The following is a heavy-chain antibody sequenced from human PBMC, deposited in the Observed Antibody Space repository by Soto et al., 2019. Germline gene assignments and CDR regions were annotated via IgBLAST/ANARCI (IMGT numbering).Heavy chain of an antibody. V-gene: IGHV3-33*01. CDR1: GFTFSSYG. D-gene: IGHD1-1*01. J-gene: IGHJ6*02. CDR3: ARGGRGYYYYYGMDV. CDR2: IWYDGSNK. Sequence: QVQLVESGGGVVQPGRSLRLSCAASGFTFSSYGMHWVRQAPGKGLEWVAVIWYDGSNKYYADSVKGRFTISRDNSKNTLYLQMNSLIAEDTAVYYCARGGRGYYYYYGMDVWGQGTTVTVSS.